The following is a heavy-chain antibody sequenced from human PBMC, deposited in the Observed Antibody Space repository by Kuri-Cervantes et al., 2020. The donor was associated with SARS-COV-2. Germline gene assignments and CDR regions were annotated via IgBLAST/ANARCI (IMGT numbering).Heavy chain of an antibody. Sequence: GESLKISCAASGFTFSSFAMSWVRQAPGKGLEWVSAITENGRKTYFADSVKGRFTISRDNSKSMLVFQMSGLTDEDTARYYCARPSRGGFDYWGQGSLVTVSS. CDR1: GFTFSSFA. CDR2: ITENGRKT. V-gene: IGHV3-23*01. J-gene: IGHJ4*02. CDR3: ARPSRGGFDY.